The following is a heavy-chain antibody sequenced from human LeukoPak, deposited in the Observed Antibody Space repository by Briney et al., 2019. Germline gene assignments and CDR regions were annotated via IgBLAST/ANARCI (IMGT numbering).Heavy chain of an antibody. Sequence: SETLSLTCTVSVGSLSITYSWGWIRQPPGKGLEWIGNIYYSGSTYYNPSLKSRVTISVDTSKNQFSLKLNSVTASDTAIYYCASTKLGYSSGWHWGQGTLVTVSS. CDR1: VGSLSITYS. CDR3: ASTKLGYSSGWH. D-gene: IGHD6-19*01. CDR2: IYYSGST. V-gene: IGHV4-39*01. J-gene: IGHJ4*02.